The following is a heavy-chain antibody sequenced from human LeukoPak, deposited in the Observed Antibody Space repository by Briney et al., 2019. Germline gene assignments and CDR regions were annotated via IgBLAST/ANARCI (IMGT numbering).Heavy chain of an antibody. J-gene: IGHJ5*02. CDR3: ARVSGDYYDSSGYYYDQDWFDP. CDR1: GFTFSSYG. CDR2: ISGSGGST. V-gene: IGHV3-23*01. D-gene: IGHD3-22*01. Sequence: GGSLRLSCAASGFTFSSYGMNWVRQAPGKGLEWVSSISGSGGSTYYADTVKGRFTISRDNSKNTVYLQMNSLRAEDTAVYYCARVSGDYYDSSGYYYDQDWFDPWGQGTLVTVSS.